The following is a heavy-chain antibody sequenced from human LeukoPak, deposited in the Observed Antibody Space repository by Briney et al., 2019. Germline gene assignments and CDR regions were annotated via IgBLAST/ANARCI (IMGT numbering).Heavy chain of an antibody. J-gene: IGHJ4*02. Sequence: PGGSLRLSCAAAGSTFDSYGMSWVRQAPGKGLEWASGINWNGGSTGYADSVKGRFTISRDNGKNSLFLQMNSLRDEDTALYYCARGDRNGWYFDDWGQGVLVTVSS. V-gene: IGHV3-20*04. D-gene: IGHD6-19*01. CDR3: ARGDRNGWYFDD. CDR1: GSTFDSYG. CDR2: INWNGGST.